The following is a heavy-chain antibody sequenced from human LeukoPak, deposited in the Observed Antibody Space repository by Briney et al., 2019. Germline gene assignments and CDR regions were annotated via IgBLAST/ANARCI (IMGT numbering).Heavy chain of an antibody. CDR3: VKDGYCSCGSYYSPSYYYGMDV. D-gene: IGHD2-15*01. Sequence: GGSLRLSCSASGFTFSSYSMHWVRQAPGKGLEYVSAISSNGGSTYYADSVEGRFTISRDNSKNTLYLQMSSLRAEDTAVYYCVKDGYCSCGSYYSPSYYYGMDVWGKGTTVTVSS. CDR1: GFTFSSYS. J-gene: IGHJ6*04. V-gene: IGHV3-64D*06. CDR2: ISSNGGST.